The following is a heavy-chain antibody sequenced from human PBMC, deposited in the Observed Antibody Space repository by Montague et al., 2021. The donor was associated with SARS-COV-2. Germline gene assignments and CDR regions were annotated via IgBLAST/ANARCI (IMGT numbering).Heavy chain of an antibody. J-gene: IGHJ4*02. D-gene: IGHD4-17*01. CDR3: ASVYTVTYYFDY. CDR1: GDSISSFY. V-gene: IGHV4-4*07. Sequence: SETLSLTCTVSGDSISSFYWNWIRQPAGKGLEWIGRIYASGGTNYNPSLKSRVTMSVDTSKNQFSLKLSPVTAADTAVYYCASVYTVTYYFDYWGRGTLVTVSS. CDR2: IYASGGT.